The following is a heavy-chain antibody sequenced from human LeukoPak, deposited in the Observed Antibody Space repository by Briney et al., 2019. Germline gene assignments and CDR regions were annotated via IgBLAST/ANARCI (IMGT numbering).Heavy chain of an antibody. V-gene: IGHV3-13*01. CDR1: GFTFSSYD. Sequence: GGSLRLSCAASGFTFSSYDMHWVRQATGKGLEWVSAIGTAGDTYYPGSVKGRFTISRENAKNSLYLQMNSLRAGDTAVYYCARSDGHDAFDIWGQGTMVTVSS. CDR3: ARSDGHDAFDI. CDR2: IGTAGDT. J-gene: IGHJ3*02.